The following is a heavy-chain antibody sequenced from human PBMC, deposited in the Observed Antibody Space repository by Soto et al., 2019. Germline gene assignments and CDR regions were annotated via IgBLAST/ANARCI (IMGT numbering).Heavy chain of an antibody. D-gene: IGHD5-12*01. CDR1: GFTFSSYA. J-gene: IGHJ1*01. V-gene: IGHV3-23*01. CDR3: AKGDGYNLVRQLQH. Sequence: PGGSLRLSCAASGFTFSSYAMSWVRQAPGKGLEWVSAISGSGGSTYYADSVKGRFTISRDNSKNTLYLQMNSLRAEDTAVYYCAKGDGYNLVRQLQHWGQGTLVTVSS. CDR2: ISGSGGST.